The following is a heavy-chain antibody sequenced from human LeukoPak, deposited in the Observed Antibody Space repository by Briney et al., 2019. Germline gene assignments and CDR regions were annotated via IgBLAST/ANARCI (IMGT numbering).Heavy chain of an antibody. J-gene: IGHJ5*02. D-gene: IGHD3-22*01. CDR2: ISNDGGGT. CDR1: GFLFNNYG. V-gene: IGHV3-23*01. CDR3: AKGGSSGYFLDL. Sequence: GGSLRLSCAASGFLFNNYGLVWVRQAPGKGLEWVAAISNDGGGTTYADFVKGRFTISRDNSKNTLFLHMNSLRDADTALYYCAKGGSSGYFLDLWGQGTLVTVSS.